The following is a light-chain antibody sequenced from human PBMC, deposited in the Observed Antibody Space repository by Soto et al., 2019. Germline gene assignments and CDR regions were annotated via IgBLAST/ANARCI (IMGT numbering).Light chain of an antibody. J-gene: IGLJ2*01. Sequence: QSVLTQPPSASGTPGQRVTISCSGSSSNIGNNCVYWYQQLPGAAPKVLIYNNNQRPSGVPDRFSGSKSGTSSSLAISGLRSEDEADYYCAAWDDSLSGVVFGGGTKLTVL. CDR3: AAWDDSLSGVV. CDR2: NNN. V-gene: IGLV1-47*02. CDR1: SSNIGNNC.